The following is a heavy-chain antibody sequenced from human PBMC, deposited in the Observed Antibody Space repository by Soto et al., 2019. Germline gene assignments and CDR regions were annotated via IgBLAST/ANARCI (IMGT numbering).Heavy chain of an antibody. Sequence: SETLSLTCTVSGGSIGSGGYYWSWIRQHPGKGLEWIGNIYDSGTSYYTPSLKSRVTISAETSKTQFPLKLSSVPAADTAVYYCARGSRAARRPMGWFDPWGQGTLVTAS. D-gene: IGHD6-6*01. J-gene: IGHJ5*02. CDR1: GGSIGSGGYY. CDR3: ARGSRAARRPMGWFDP. V-gene: IGHV4-31*03. CDR2: IYDSGTS.